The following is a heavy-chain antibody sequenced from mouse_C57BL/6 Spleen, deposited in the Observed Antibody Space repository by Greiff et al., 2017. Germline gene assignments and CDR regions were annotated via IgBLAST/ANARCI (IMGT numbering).Heavy chain of an antibody. Sequence: EVQLQQSGPELVKPGASVKISCKASGYTFTDYYMNWVKQSHGKSLEWIGDINPNNGGTSYNQKFKGKATLTVDKSSSTAYMELRSLTSEDSAVYYCARSYYSNYEGYYAMDYWGQGTSVTVSS. CDR3: ARSYYSNYEGYYAMDY. CDR2: INPNNGGT. J-gene: IGHJ4*01. D-gene: IGHD2-5*01. CDR1: GYTFTDYY. V-gene: IGHV1-26*01.